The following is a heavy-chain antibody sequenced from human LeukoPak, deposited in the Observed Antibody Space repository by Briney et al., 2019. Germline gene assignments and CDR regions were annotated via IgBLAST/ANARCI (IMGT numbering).Heavy chain of an antibody. CDR3: AKDLVRVIYGGGAFDI. CDR2: ISGSGGST. CDR1: GFTFSSYA. D-gene: IGHD3-22*01. V-gene: IGHV3-23*01. J-gene: IGHJ3*02. Sequence: SGGSLRLSCAASGFTFSSYAMSWVRQAPGKGLEWVSAISGSGGSTYYADSVKGRFTISRDNSKNTLYLQMNSLRAEDTAVYYCAKDLVRVIYGGGAFDIWGQGTMVTVSS.